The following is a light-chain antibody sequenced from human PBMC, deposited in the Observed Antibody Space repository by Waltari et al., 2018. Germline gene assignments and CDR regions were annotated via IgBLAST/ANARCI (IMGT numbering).Light chain of an antibody. CDR3: AAWDDSLSGRV. J-gene: IGLJ3*02. CDR2: RNN. V-gene: IGLV1-47*01. CDR1: RSNIGSNY. Sequence: QSVLTQPPSASGTPGQRVTISCSGSRSNIGSNYVSWYQQLPGTAPKLPNYRNNQRPSGVPDRFSGSKSGTSASLAISGLRSEDEADYYCAAWDDSLSGRVFGGGTKVTVL.